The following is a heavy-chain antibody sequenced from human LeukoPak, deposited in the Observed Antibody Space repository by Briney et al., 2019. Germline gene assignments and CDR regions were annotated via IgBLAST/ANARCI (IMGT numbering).Heavy chain of an antibody. CDR3: AKGSDSSGRFDY. CDR1: GFTFSTYA. V-gene: IGHV3-23*01. CDR2: ISGSGGST. J-gene: IGHJ4*02. Sequence: GGSLRLSCAASGFTFSTYAMAWVRQAPGKGLEWVSAISGSGGSTYYSDSVRGRFTISRDNSKNTLYLQMNSLRAEDTAIYYCAKGSDSSGRFDYWGQGTLVTVSS. D-gene: IGHD6-19*01.